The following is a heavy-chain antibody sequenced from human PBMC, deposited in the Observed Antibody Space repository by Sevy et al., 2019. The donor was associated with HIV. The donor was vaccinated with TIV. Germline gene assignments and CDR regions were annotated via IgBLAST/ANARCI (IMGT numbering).Heavy chain of an antibody. V-gene: IGHV3-33*01. J-gene: IGHJ5*01. D-gene: IGHD1-1*01. CDR3: ARDAARVIVPTAGFDS. Sequence: GGSLRLSCVASGFTFRSFSMHWVRQAPGKGREGLAAKWEEGRTEGYADSVQGRFTISRDNSKKTLYLQMNSLRDEDTAIYYCARDAARVIVPTAGFDSWGQGTLVTVSS. CDR2: KWEEGRTE. CDR1: GFTFRSFS.